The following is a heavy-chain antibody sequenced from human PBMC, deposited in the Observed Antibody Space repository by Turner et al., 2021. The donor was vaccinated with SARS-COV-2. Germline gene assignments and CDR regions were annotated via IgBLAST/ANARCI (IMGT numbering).Heavy chain of an antibody. D-gene: IGHD3-9*01. CDR3: ARDETGRPIFGSIFDY. CDR1: GFTFGSYA. V-gene: IGHV3-30-3*01. J-gene: IGHJ4*02. CDR2: ISFDGSNT. Sequence: QVHLVKSGGGVVQPGRSLRLSWGAYGFTFGSYALHWVRQAPGKGLEWVAVISFDGSNTYYTDSVKGRFTISRDNSKNTVYLQMNRLRPDDTAMYYCARDETGRPIFGSIFDYWGQGTLVTVSS.